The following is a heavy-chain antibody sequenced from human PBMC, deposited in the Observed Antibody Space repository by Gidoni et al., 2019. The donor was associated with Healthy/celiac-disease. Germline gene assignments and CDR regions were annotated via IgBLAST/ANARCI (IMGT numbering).Heavy chain of an antibody. J-gene: IGHJ3*01. CDR3: ARPLKQGKWLVSFDL. CDR1: GGSFSGYY. CDR2: ITHSGST. V-gene: IGHV4-34*01. Sequence: QVQLQQWGAGLLKPSETLSLTCAVYGGSFSGYYWSWIRQPHGKGLEWIGEITHSGSTNYHPSLKSRVTRSVDTSKNQFSRKLSSVTAADTAVYYCARPLKQGKWLVSFDLWGQGTMVTVSS. D-gene: IGHD6-19*01.